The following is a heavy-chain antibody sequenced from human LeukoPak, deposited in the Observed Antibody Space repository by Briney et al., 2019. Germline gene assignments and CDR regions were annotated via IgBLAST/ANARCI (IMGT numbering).Heavy chain of an antibody. D-gene: IGHD3-22*01. J-gene: IGHJ4*02. CDR3: ARAYGFYDSSGYYDGGHLDY. Sequence: GGSLRLSCAASGFTFSSYWMHWVRQAPGKGLVWVSRINSDVSSTNYADSVKGRFTISRDSAKNTLYLQMNSLRAEDTAVYFCARAYGFYDSSGYYDGGHLDYWGQGTLVTVSS. V-gene: IGHV3-74*01. CDR1: GFTFSSYW. CDR2: INSDVSST.